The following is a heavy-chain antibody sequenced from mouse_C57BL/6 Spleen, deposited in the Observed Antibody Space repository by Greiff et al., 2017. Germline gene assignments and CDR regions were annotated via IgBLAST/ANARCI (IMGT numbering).Heavy chain of an antibody. Sequence: EVQLQQSGAELVRPGASVKLSCTASGFNFKDYYMHWVQQRPEQGLEWIGLIEPGNGATEYASKFPGKATITADSSSNTAYLQLSRLASEDTAVYYCTTSGYDDWGQGTTVTVSS. D-gene: IGHD1-2*01. CDR2: IEPGNGAT. CDR3: TTSGYDD. J-gene: IGHJ2*01. V-gene: IGHV14-4*01. CDR1: GFNFKDYY.